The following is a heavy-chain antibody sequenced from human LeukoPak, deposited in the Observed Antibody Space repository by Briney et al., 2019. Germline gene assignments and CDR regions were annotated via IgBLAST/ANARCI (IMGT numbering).Heavy chain of an antibody. Sequence: SETLSLTCAVYGGSFSGYYWSWIRQPPGKGLEWIGEINHSGSTNYNPSLKSRVTISVDTSKNQFSLKLSSVTAADTAVYYCARFQPYYDILTGYYLFPYTGAFDIWGQVTMVTVVS. CDR2: INHSGST. V-gene: IGHV4-34*01. CDR1: GGSFSGYY. D-gene: IGHD3-9*01. CDR3: ARFQPYYDILTGYYLFPYTGAFDI. J-gene: IGHJ3*02.